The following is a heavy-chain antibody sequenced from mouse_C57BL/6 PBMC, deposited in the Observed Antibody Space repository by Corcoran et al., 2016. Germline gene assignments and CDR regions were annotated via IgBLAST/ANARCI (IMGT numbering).Heavy chain of an antibody. J-gene: IGHJ4*01. D-gene: IGHD1-1*01. CDR3: ASFSTVVATYYAMDY. CDR1: GYTFTDYY. CDR2: IYPGSGNT. Sequence: QVQLKQSGAELVRPGASVKLSCKASGYTFTDYYINWVKQRPGQGLEWIARIYPGSGNTYYNEKFKGKATLTAEKSSSTAYMQLSSLTSEDSAVYFCASFSTVVATYYAMDYWGQGTSVTVSS. V-gene: IGHV1-76*01.